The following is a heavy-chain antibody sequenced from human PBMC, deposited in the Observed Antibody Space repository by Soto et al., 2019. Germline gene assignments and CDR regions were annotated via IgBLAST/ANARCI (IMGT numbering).Heavy chain of an antibody. CDR3: ARSPTRTNSADCFDP. CDR2: IKQDGSEK. Sequence: SLRLSCEASGLTFSRYWMSWVRQAPGKGLEWVANIKQDGSEKYYVDSVKGRFTISRDNAKNSLYLQMNSLRVEDTAVYYCARSPTRTNSADCFDPWGQGTPVTVSS. V-gene: IGHV3-7*01. CDR1: GLTFSRYW. J-gene: IGHJ5*02. D-gene: IGHD4-17*01.